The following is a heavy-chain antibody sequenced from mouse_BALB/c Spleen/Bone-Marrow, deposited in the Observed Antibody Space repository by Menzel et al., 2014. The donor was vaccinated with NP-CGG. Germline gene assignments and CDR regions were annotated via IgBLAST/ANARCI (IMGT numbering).Heavy chain of an antibody. J-gene: IGHJ3*01. CDR1: GFNIKDTH. Sequence: EVKLEESGAELVKLGASVKLSCTPSGFNIKDTHMHWVKQRPGQGLEWIGRIDPANGNTKYDPNFQGKATITADTSSNTAYLQLSSLTSEDTAVYYCARDYANAAWFASWGQGTLVTVS. V-gene: IGHV14-3*02. D-gene: IGHD1-1*01. CDR2: IDPANGNT. CDR3: ARDYANAAWFAS.